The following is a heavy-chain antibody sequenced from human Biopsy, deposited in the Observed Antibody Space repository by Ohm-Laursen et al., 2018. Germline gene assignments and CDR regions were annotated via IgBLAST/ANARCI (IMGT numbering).Heavy chain of an antibody. CDR3: ARDTSGWPRTFDH. Sequence: SDTLSLTCTVSGGSISSYHWTWIRQPPGKGLEWLGDVYYTGTTNYNPSPKSRVTMSLDSSKNLFSLSLTSATAADTAVYYCARDTSGWPRTFDHWGQGTLVTVSS. V-gene: IGHV4-59*08. D-gene: IGHD6-19*01. CDR1: GGSISSYH. J-gene: IGHJ4*02. CDR2: VYYTGTT.